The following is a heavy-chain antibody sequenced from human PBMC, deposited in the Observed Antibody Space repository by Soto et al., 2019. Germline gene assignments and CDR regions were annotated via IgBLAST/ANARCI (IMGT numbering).Heavy chain of an antibody. J-gene: IGHJ6*02. CDR1: GGTFSSYS. V-gene: IGHV1-69*13. Sequence: SVKVSCKASGGTFSSYSITWVRLAPGQGLEWMGSIIPIFNTANYAQKFQGRVTITADESTTTAYMELSSLRSEDTAVHYCARGCNSTSCYYYYYNNMDVWGQGTTVTVSS. D-gene: IGHD2-2*01. CDR3: ARGCNSTSCYYYYYNNMDV. CDR2: IIPIFNTA.